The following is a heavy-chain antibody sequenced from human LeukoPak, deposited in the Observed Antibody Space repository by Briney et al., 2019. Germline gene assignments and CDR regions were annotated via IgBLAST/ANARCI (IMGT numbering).Heavy chain of an antibody. V-gene: IGHV3-23*01. Sequence: GGSLRLSCAASGFTFSSYAMSWVRQAPGKGLEWVSDISGSGGTTYYADSVKGRFIISRDNSKNTLYLQMNSLIAEDTAVYYCAEQVSDYDSSTYYYYWGQGALVTVSS. CDR3: AEQVSDYDSSTYYYY. J-gene: IGHJ4*02. D-gene: IGHD3-22*01. CDR2: ISGSGGTT. CDR1: GFTFSSYA.